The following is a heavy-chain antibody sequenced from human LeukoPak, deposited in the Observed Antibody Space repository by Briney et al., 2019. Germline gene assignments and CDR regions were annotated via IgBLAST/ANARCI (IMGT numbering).Heavy chain of an antibody. Sequence: ASVKVSCKASGYTFTSYAMHWVRQAPGQRLEWMGWINAGNGNTKYSQKFQGRVTITRDTSASTAYMELSSLRSEDTAVYYCARDLYDILTGYSWFSPFDYWGQGTLVTVSS. CDR1: GYTFTSYA. J-gene: IGHJ4*02. CDR3: ARDLYDILTGYSWFSPFDY. CDR2: INAGNGNT. V-gene: IGHV1-3*01. D-gene: IGHD3-9*01.